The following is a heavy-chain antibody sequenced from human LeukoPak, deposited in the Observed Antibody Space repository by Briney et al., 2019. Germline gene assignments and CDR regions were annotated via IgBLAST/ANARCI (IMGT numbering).Heavy chain of an antibody. J-gene: IGHJ6*03. D-gene: IGHD2-2*01. CDR2: IRYDGSNK. V-gene: IGHV3-30*02. CDR1: GFTFSSYG. Sequence: GGSLRLSCAASGFTFSSYGMHWVRQAPGKGLEWVAFIRYDGSNKYYADSVRGRFTISRDNSKNTLYLQMNSLRAEDTAVYYCAKVRSRVYYMDVWGKGTTVTVSS. CDR3: AKVRSRVYYMDV.